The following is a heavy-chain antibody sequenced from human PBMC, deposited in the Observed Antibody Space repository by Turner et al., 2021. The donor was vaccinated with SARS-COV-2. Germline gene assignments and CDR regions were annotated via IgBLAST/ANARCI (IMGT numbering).Heavy chain of an antibody. Sequence: EVQLVESGGGLVKPGGSLRLSCAASGFTFSSYSMNRVRQAPGKGLEWVSSISSSSSYIYYADSVKGRFTISRDNAKNSLYLQMNSLKAEDTAVYYCARARWDYYDSSGYYPNAFDIWGQGTMVTVSS. CDR1: GFTFSSYS. CDR3: ARARWDYYDSSGYYPNAFDI. D-gene: IGHD3-22*01. CDR2: ISSSSSYI. V-gene: IGHV3-21*01. J-gene: IGHJ3*02.